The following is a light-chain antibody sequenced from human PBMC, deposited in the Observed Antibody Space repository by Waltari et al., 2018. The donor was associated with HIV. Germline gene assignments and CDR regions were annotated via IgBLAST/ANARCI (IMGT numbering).Light chain of an antibody. Sequence: QSALTQPASVSGSPGQSITIPCTGSSTDVGGYNYVSWYQQHPGKAPRLMIYDVSTRPSGVSDRFSGSKSGDTASLTISGLQPEDEADYYCESYTSTSVWVFGGGTRLTVL. J-gene: IGLJ3*02. CDR2: DVS. V-gene: IGLV2-14*03. CDR3: ESYTSTSVWV. CDR1: STDVGGYNY.